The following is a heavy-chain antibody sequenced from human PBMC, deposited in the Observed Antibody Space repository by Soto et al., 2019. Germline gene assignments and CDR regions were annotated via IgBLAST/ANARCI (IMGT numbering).Heavy chain of an antibody. Sequence: QVQLVESGGGVVQPGRSLRLSCAASGFTFSSYGMYWVRQAPGKGLEWVAVISYDGSNKYYADSVKGRFTISRDNSKNTLYLQMNSLRAEDTAVYYCAKDYRIFIHYYGMDVWGQGTTVTVSS. J-gene: IGHJ6*02. CDR3: AKDYRIFIHYYGMDV. V-gene: IGHV3-30*18. CDR2: ISYDGSNK. CDR1: GFTFSSYG. D-gene: IGHD3-3*01.